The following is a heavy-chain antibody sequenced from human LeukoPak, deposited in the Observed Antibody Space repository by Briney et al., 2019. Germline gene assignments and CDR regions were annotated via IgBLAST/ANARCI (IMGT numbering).Heavy chain of an antibody. V-gene: IGHV1-69*04. CDR1: GGTLSSYA. CDR2: IIPILGIA. CDR3: ARVLAAAGYGMDV. Sequence: ASVKVSCKASGGTLSSYAISWVRQAPGQGLEWMGRIIPILGIANYAQKFQGRVTITADKSTSTAYMELSSLRSEDTAVYYCARVLAAAGYGMDVWGQGTTVTVSS. J-gene: IGHJ6*02. D-gene: IGHD6-13*01.